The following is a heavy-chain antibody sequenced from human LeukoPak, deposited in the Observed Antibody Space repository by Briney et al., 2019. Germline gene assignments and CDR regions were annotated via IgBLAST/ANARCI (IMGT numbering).Heavy chain of an antibody. CDR2: IIPIFGTA. CDR3: ARDAGKTYGYYYYYMDV. D-gene: IGHD4-17*01. Sequence: ASVKVSCKASGGTFSSYAISWVRQAPGQGLEWMGGIIPIFGTANYAQKFQGRVTITADESTSTAYMELSSLRAEDTAVYYCARDAGKTYGYYYYYMDVWGKGTTVTVSS. V-gene: IGHV1-69*13. J-gene: IGHJ6*03. CDR1: GGTFSSYA.